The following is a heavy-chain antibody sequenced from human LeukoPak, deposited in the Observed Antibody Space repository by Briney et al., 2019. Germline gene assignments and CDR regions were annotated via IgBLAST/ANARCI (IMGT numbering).Heavy chain of an antibody. D-gene: IGHD1-7*01. CDR2: INPNSGGT. J-gene: IGHJ5*02. V-gene: IGHV1-2*02. CDR3: ARDSHDWNYSGFDP. CDR1: GYTFTGYY. Sequence: RGASVKVSCKASGYTFTGYYIHWVRQAPGQGLEWMGWINPNSGGTNYAQKFQGRVTMTRDTSFSTAYMELSRLRSDDTAVYYCARDSHDWNYSGFDPWGQGTLVTVSS.